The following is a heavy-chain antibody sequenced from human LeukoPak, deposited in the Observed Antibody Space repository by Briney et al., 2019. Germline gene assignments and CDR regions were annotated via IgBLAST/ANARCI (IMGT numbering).Heavy chain of an antibody. CDR1: GFTFSSYW. V-gene: IGHV3-74*01. D-gene: IGHD2-2*01. Sequence: GGSLRLSCVASGFTFSSYWMHWVRQDPRKGLVWVSRINGDGRNINYADSVRGRFTISRDNAKNTLYLQMNTLRVEDTAVYFCARERKSSTSMDYWGQGTLVTVSS. CDR3: ARERKSSTSMDY. J-gene: IGHJ4*02. CDR2: INGDGRNI.